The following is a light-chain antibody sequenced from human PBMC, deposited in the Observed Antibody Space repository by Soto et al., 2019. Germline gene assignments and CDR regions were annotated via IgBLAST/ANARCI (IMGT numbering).Light chain of an antibody. CDR3: QQYTKWPYT. Sequence: EIVMTQSPATLSVSPGERASLSCRASQSVGSNLAWYQHKAGQAPRLLIYGASTRATGIPARFSGSGSGTEFTLTISSLQSEDFAVYSCQQYTKWPYTFGQGTKLEIK. V-gene: IGKV3-15*01. J-gene: IGKJ2*01. CDR2: GAS. CDR1: QSVGSN.